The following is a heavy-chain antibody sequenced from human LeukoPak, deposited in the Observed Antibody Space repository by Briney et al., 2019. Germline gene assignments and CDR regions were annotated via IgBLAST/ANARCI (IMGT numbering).Heavy chain of an antibody. Sequence: ASVKVSCKASGYIFTGYYMHWVRQAPGQGLEWMGWINPNSGGTNYAQKFQGRVTMTRDTSISTAYMELSRLRSDDTAVYYCARALGLVKNWFDPWGQGTLVTVSS. CDR3: ARALGLVKNWFDP. J-gene: IGHJ5*02. D-gene: IGHD3/OR15-3a*01. CDR2: INPNSGGT. V-gene: IGHV1-2*02. CDR1: GYIFTGYY.